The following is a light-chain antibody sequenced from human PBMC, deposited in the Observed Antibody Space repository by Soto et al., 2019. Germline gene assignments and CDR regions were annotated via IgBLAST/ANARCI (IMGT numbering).Light chain of an antibody. CDR2: GAS. CDR3: QQYVRSPPIT. V-gene: IGKV3-20*01. Sequence: EIGLTQSPGTLSLSPGERATLSCRASQSVSSSYLAWYQQKPGQAPRLLIYGASSRATGIPDRFSGSGSGTDFTLTISRLEPEDFAVYYCQQYVRSPPITRGSELRLE. J-gene: IGKJ5*01. CDR1: QSVSSSY.